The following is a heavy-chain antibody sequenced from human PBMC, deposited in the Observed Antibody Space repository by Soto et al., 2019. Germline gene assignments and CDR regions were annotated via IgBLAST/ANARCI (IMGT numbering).Heavy chain of an antibody. CDR3: AHSRRHYDILTGYYTCWFDP. CDR2: IYWDDDK. Sequence: QITLKESGPTLVNPTQTLTLTCTFSGFSLSTSGVGVGWIRQPPGKALEWLALIYWDDDKRYSPSLKSRLTITKDTSKNQVVLTMTNMDPVDTATYYCAHSRRHYDILTGYYTCWFDPWGQGTLVTVSS. J-gene: IGHJ5*02. V-gene: IGHV2-5*02. CDR1: GFSLSTSGVG. D-gene: IGHD3-9*01.